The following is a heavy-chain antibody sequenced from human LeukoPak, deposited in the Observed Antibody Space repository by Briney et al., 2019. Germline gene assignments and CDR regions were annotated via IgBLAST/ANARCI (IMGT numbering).Heavy chain of an antibody. Sequence: GGSLRLSCAASGFTFTTYSMTWVRQAPGKGLESVSAIRGSGGSTYYADSVKGRFTISRDDSKSTLYLQMNSLRAEDTAVYHCVTFYYDSSGSYVHYWGQGTLVTVSS. J-gene: IGHJ4*02. CDR1: GFTFTTYS. V-gene: IGHV3-23*01. D-gene: IGHD3-22*01. CDR2: IRGSGGST. CDR3: VTFYYDSSGSYVHY.